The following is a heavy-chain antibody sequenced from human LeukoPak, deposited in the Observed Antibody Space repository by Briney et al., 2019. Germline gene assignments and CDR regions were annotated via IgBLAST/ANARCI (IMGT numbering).Heavy chain of an antibody. CDR2: IYSGGST. D-gene: IGHD1-20*01. CDR1: GFTVSSNY. V-gene: IGHV3-66*02. J-gene: IGHJ4*02. Sequence: GGSLRLSCAASGFTVSSNYMSWVRQAPGKGLEWVSVIYSGGSTYYADSVKGRFTISRDNSKNTLYLQMNSLRAEDTAVYYCATLTGDRKDFDYWGQGTLVTVSS. CDR3: ATLTGDRKDFDY.